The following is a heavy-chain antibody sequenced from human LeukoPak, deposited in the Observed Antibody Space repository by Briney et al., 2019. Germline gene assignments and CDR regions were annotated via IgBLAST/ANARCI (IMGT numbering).Heavy chain of an antibody. CDR3: AKDHGSSDWYYFDY. D-gene: IGHD6-13*01. J-gene: IGHJ4*02. CDR1: GFTFSSYE. V-gene: IGHV3-30*02. Sequence: GGSLRLSCAASGFTFSSYEMNWVRQAPGKGLEWVAFIHYDGSNNYYADSVKGRFTISRDNSKNTLYLQMNTLRADDTAVYYCAKDHGSSDWYYFDYWGQGTLVTVSS. CDR2: IHYDGSNN.